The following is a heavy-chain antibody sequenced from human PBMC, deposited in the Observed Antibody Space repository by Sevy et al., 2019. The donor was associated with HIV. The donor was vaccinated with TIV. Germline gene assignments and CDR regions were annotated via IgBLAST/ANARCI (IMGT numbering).Heavy chain of an antibody. D-gene: IGHD5-18*01. Sequence: GGSLRLSCAASGFTFSSYSMNWVRQAPGKGLEWVSSISSSSSYIYYADSVKGRFTISRDNAKNSLYLQMNSLRAEDTAVYYCARGTILGYSYVGYYFDYRGQGTLVTVSS. CDR1: GFTFSSYS. V-gene: IGHV3-21*01. CDR2: ISSSSSYI. J-gene: IGHJ4*02. CDR3: ARGTILGYSYVGYYFDY.